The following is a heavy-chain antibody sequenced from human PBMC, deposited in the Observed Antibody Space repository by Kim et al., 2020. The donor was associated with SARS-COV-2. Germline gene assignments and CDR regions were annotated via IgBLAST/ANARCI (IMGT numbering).Heavy chain of an antibody. J-gene: IGHJ4*02. D-gene: IGHD6-19*01. Sequence: YYADSVKGRFTISRDNSKNTLYLQMNSLRAEDTAVYYCAKDRGIAGAIDYWGQGTLVTVSS. V-gene: IGHV3-33*06. CDR3: AKDRGIAGAIDY.